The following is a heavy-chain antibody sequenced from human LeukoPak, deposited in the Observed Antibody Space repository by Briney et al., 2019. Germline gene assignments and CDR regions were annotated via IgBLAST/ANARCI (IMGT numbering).Heavy chain of an antibody. CDR3: ARAQYSSGWYSTIDY. J-gene: IGHJ4*02. D-gene: IGHD6-19*01. Sequence: ASVKVSCKASGYTFTSYGISWVRQAPGQGLEWMGWISAYNGNTNYAQKLQGRVTMTTDTSTSTAYMELRSLRSDDTAVCYCARAQYSSGWYSTIDYWGQGTLVTVSS. CDR2: ISAYNGNT. CDR1: GYTFTSYG. V-gene: IGHV1-18*01.